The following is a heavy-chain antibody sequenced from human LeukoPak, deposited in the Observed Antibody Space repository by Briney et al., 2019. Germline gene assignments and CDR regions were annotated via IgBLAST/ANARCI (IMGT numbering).Heavy chain of an antibody. V-gene: IGHV3-53*01. Sequence: GGSLRLSCAASGFSVSSNYMSWVRQAPGKGLEWVSVIYSGGSTYYADSVKGRFTISRDNSKNTLYLQMNSLRAEDTAVYYCARDYYDSSGYFDWHFQHWGQGTLVTVSS. CDR1: GFSVSSNY. D-gene: IGHD3-22*01. CDR2: IYSGGST. J-gene: IGHJ1*01. CDR3: ARDYYDSSGYFDWHFQH.